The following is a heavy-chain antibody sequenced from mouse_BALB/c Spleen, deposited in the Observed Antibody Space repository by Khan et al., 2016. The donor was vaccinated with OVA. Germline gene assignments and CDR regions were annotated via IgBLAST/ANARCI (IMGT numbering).Heavy chain of an antibody. V-gene: IGHV1-7*01. CDR3: TIRWLYGIFAY. Sequence: QVRLQQSGAELAEPGASVKLSCKASGYTFNTFWIHWIKQRPGQGLEWIGYINPSTGYIEYNQRFKDRATLTTDTSSNTSYMQWSSLTYDDSAVYYCTIRWLYGIFAYWGQGTLVTVSA. CDR2: INPSTGYI. CDR1: GYTFNTFW. J-gene: IGHJ3*01. D-gene: IGHD2-10*02.